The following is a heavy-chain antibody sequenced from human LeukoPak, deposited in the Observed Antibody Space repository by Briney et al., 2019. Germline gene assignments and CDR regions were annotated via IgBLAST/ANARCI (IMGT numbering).Heavy chain of an antibody. D-gene: IGHD3-10*01. V-gene: IGHV3-48*04. CDR1: GFTFTSYS. Sequence: GGSLRLSCAASGFTFTSYSMNWIRQAPGKGLECVSYISSSGSTIYYADSVKGRFTISRDNAKNSLYLQMNSLRAEDTAVYYCARENYYDNWFDPWGQGTLVTVSS. J-gene: IGHJ5*02. CDR2: ISSSGSTI. CDR3: ARENYYDNWFDP.